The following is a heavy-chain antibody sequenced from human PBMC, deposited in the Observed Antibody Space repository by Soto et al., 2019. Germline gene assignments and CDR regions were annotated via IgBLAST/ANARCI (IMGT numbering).Heavy chain of an antibody. CDR2: IYYSGST. J-gene: IGHJ5*02. CDR1: GGSISSDY. V-gene: IGHV4-59*01. Sequence: SETLSLTCTVSGGSISSDYWSWIRQPPGKGLEWIGYIYYSGSTKYNPSLKSRVTISVDTSKNQCSLKVSSVTAADTAVYYCAGRRGRHRDQNWFDPWGQGTLVTVSS. CDR3: AGRRGRHRDQNWFDP. D-gene: IGHD2-21*01.